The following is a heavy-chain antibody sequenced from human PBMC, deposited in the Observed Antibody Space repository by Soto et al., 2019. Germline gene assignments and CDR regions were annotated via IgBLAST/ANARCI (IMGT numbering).Heavy chain of an antibody. D-gene: IGHD3-10*01. CDR3: ARAASSGSYLNGGWFDP. V-gene: IGHV4-31*03. J-gene: IGHJ5*02. CDR1: GGSISSGGYY. Sequence: SETLSLTCTVSGGSISSGGYYWSWIRQHPGKGLEWIGYIYYSGSTYYNTSLKSRVTISVDTSKKQFSLKLSSVTAADTAVYYCARAASSGSYLNGGWFDPWGQGTLVTVSS. CDR2: IYYSGST.